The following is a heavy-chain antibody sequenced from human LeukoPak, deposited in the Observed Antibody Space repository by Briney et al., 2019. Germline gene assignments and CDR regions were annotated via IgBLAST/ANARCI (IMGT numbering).Heavy chain of an antibody. Sequence: PSETLSLTCTVSGGSISSYYWSWLRQPAGKGLEWIGRIYTSGSTNYNPSLKSRVTMSVDTSKNQFSLKLSSVTAADTAVYYCASDREDYYDSSGYGSWGQGTLVTVSS. CDR1: GGSISSYY. D-gene: IGHD3-22*01. CDR2: IYTSGST. CDR3: ASDREDYYDSSGYGS. V-gene: IGHV4-4*07. J-gene: IGHJ4*02.